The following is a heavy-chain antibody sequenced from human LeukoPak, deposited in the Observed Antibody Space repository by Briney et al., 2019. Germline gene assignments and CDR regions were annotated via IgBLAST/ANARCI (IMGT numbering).Heavy chain of an antibody. D-gene: IGHD6-13*01. CDR2: INHSGST. CDR3: ARHSLYSSSWKFDY. V-gene: IGHV4-34*01. CDR1: GGSFSGYY. J-gene: IGHJ4*02. Sequence: PSETLSLTCAVYGGSFSGYYWSWIRQPPGKGLEWIGEINHSGSTNYNPSLKSRVTISVDTSKNQFSLKLSSVTAADTAVYYCARHSLYSSSWKFDYWGQGTLVTVSS.